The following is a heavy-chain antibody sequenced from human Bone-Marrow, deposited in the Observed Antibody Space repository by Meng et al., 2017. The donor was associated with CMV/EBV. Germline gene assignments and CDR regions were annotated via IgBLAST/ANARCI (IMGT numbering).Heavy chain of an antibody. D-gene: IGHD3-10*01. CDR3: AKDADSTLTMSGVLIKNDLAY. V-gene: IGHV3-30*02. Sequence: GESLKISCSGFNFRSYGLHWVRQSPGKGLQWVAFIRSDGLSRYADSVKGRFTISRDNSKNSLYLQMNSLTIEDTATYYCAKDADSTLTMSGVLIKNDLAYWGQGVLVTVSS. CDR2: IRSDGLSR. J-gene: IGHJ4*02. CDR1: GFNFRSYG.